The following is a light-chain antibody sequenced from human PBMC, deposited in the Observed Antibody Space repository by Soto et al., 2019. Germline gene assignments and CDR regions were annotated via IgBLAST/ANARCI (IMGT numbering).Light chain of an antibody. CDR3: QKYNSAPWT. V-gene: IGKV1-27*01. CDR1: QGISSW. CDR2: AAS. J-gene: IGKJ1*01. Sequence: DIQMTQSASTLSGSVGDRVTVTCRASQGISSWLAWYQQKPGKVPKLLIFAASTLQSGVPSRFSGSGSGTDSTLTISSLQPEYVATYYCQKYNSAPWTFGQGTKVDIK.